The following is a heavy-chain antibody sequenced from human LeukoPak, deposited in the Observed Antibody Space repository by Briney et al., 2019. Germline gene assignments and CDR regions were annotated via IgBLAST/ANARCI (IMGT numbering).Heavy chain of an antibody. CDR1: GFIFSNYG. D-gene: IGHD2-2*01. CDR2: ITGRGDET. V-gene: IGHV3-23*01. CDR3: AKPTLAYQLPHYFDY. Sequence: PGGSLRLSCAASGFIFSNYGLMWVRQAPGKGLEWVSSITGRGDETFYADSVRGRFSLSRDDSKNMLYLQMYSLGAEDTAVYYCAKPTLAYQLPHYFDYWGQGTLVTVSS. J-gene: IGHJ4*02.